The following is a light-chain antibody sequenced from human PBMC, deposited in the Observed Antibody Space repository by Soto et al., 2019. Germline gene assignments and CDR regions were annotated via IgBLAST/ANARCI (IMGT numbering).Light chain of an antibody. J-gene: IGKJ3*01. CDR2: HAS. CDR1: QDIYNY. Sequence: DIQMTQSPSSLSASVGDRVTITCRASQDIYNYLAWYQQRPGQVPKLLIYHASTLQSGVPSRFSGSGSRTDFTLTISSLQPEDVATYYCQKYHSAVFTFGPGTKVDIK. V-gene: IGKV1-27*01. CDR3: QKYHSAVFT.